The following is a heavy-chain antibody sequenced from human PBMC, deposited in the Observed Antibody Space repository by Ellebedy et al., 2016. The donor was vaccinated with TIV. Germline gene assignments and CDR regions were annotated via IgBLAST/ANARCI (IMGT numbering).Heavy chain of an antibody. D-gene: IGHD1-26*01. CDR2: IYYSGST. CDR1: YDSISSYY. CDR3: ARYQVGATRTFDY. V-gene: IGHV4-59*08. J-gene: IGHJ4*02. Sequence: MPSETLSLTYTVTYDSISSYYWSWIRQPPGKGLEWIGYIYYSGSTNYNPSLKSRVTISVDTSKNQFSLKLSSVTAADTAVYYCARYQVGATRTFDYWGQGTLVTVSS.